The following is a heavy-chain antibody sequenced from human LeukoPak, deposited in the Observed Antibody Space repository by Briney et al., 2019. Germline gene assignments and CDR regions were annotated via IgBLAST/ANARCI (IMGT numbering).Heavy chain of an antibody. CDR3: ASFSGYSYGSGYGMDV. D-gene: IGHD5-18*01. Sequence: GGSLRLSCAASGFTFSNYYMHWVRQAPGKGLEWVAVVHHDGSERYYADSVKGRFTISRDNSKNTLYVQMDSLRVEDTAVYYCASFSGYSYGSGYGMDVWGQGTTVTVSS. V-gene: IGHV3-30*12. J-gene: IGHJ6*02. CDR1: GFTFSNYY. CDR2: VHHDGSER.